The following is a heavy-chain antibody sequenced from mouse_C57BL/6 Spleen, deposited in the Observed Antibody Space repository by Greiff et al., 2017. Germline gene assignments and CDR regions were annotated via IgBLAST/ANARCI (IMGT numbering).Heavy chain of an antibody. D-gene: IGHD2-2*01. J-gene: IGHJ1*03. CDR1: GYTFTDYN. Sequence: EVQLQQSGPELVKPGASVKIPCKASGYTFTDYNMDWVKQSHGKSLEWIGDINPNNGGTIYNQKFKGKATLTVDKSSSTAYMELRSLTSEDTAVYYCARSGIRVTTDWYFDVWGTGTTVTVSS. CDR2: INPNNGGT. CDR3: ARSGIRVTTDWYFDV. V-gene: IGHV1-18*01.